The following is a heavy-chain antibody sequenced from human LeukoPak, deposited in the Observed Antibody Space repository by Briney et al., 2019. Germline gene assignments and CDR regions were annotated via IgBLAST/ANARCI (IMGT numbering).Heavy chain of an antibody. CDR3: ARDGSYQGRGFDY. CDR1: GFTFSSYW. D-gene: IGHD1-26*01. Sequence: GGSLRLSCAVSGFTFSSYWMSWVRQAPGKGLEWVANIKQDGSEKHYVDSLKGRFTVSRDNAKNSLYLQMNSLRAEDTAVYYCARDGSYQGRGFDYWGLGTLATVSS. J-gene: IGHJ4*02. CDR2: IKQDGSEK. V-gene: IGHV3-7*01.